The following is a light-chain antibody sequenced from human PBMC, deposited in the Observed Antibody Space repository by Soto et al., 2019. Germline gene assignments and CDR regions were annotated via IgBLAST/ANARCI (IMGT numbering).Light chain of an antibody. Sequence: DIQMTQSPSSLSASVEDRVIITCRASQSISSYLNWYQQKPGKAPKLLIYAASSLQSGVPSRFSGSGSGTDFTLTISSLQPEDFATYYCQQSYSTPPTFGQGTKVDNK. CDR2: AAS. CDR1: QSISSY. J-gene: IGKJ1*01. V-gene: IGKV1-39*01. CDR3: QQSYSTPPT.